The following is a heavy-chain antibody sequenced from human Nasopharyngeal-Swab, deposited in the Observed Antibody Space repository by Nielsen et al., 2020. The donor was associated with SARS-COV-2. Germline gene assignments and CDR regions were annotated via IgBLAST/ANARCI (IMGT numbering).Heavy chain of an antibody. CDR2: MSYSGST. J-gene: IGHJ4*02. D-gene: IGHD5-24*01. CDR3: ASTEGDGYKGGFFDY. V-gene: IGHV4-39*01. Sequence: SETLSLTCTVSGGSISSTSYYWGWIRQPPGKGLEWIGSMSYSGSTYYTPSLKSRVTISVDTSKNQLSLKLSSVTAADTAVYYCASTEGDGYKGGFFDYWGQGTLVTVSS. CDR1: GGSISSTSYY.